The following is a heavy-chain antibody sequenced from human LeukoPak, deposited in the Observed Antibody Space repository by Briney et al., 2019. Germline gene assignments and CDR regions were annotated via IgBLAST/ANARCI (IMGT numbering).Heavy chain of an antibody. Sequence: ASVKVSCKASGYTFTSYYIHWVRRAPGQGLEWMGIIDPSGGGTTYAQNFQGRITMTRDTSTSTVYMELSSLESEDTAVYYCATWGSSGSPLPSMDVWGQGTTVTVSS. D-gene: IGHD6-25*01. CDR2: IDPSGGGT. CDR1: GYTFTSYY. CDR3: ATWGSSGSPLPSMDV. V-gene: IGHV1-46*01. J-gene: IGHJ6*02.